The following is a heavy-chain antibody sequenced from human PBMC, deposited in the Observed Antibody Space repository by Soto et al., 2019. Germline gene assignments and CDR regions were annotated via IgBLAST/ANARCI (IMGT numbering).Heavy chain of an antibody. CDR2: IYHSGST. D-gene: IGHD4-17*01. CDR1: SGSISSSNW. V-gene: IGHV4-4*02. J-gene: IGHJ6*03. Sequence: PSETLSLTCAVSSGSISSSNWWSWVRQPPGKGLEWIGEIYHSGSTNYNPSLKSRVTISVDKSKNQFSLKLSSVTAADTAVYYCARAGLSPVTPAYYYYYMDVWGKGTTVTVSS. CDR3: ARAGLSPVTPAYYYYYMDV.